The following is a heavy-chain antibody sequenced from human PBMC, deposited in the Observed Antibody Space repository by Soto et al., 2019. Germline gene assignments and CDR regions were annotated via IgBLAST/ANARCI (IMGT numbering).Heavy chain of an antibody. CDR2: ISYDGSNK. D-gene: IGHD2-2*01. V-gene: IGHV3-30-3*01. Sequence: QVQLVESGGGVVQPGRSLRLSCAASGFTFSSYAMHWVRRAPGKGLEWVAVISYDGSNKYYADSVKGRFTISRDNSKNTLYLQMNSLRAEDTAVYYCARGAYCSSTSCYGDYGMDVWGQGTTVTVSS. CDR3: ARGAYCSSTSCYGDYGMDV. CDR1: GFTFSSYA. J-gene: IGHJ6*02.